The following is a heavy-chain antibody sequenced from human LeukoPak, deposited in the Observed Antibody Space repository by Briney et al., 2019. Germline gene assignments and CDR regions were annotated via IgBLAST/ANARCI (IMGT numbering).Heavy chain of an antibody. D-gene: IGHD1-26*01. V-gene: IGHV3-23*01. CDR1: GFTFSSYA. CDR3: AKDQRELLSHFDY. Sequence: GGFLRLSCAASGFTFSSYAMSWVRQAPGKGLEWVSAISGSGGSTYYADSVKGRFTISRDNSKNTLYLQMNSLRAEDTAVYYCAKDQRELLSHFDYWGQGTLVTVSS. CDR2: ISGSGGST. J-gene: IGHJ4*02.